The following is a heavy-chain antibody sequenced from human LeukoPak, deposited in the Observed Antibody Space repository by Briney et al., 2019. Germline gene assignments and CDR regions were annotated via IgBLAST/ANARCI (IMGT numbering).Heavy chain of an antibody. J-gene: IGHJ6*03. CDR3: ARDLGDSSGYYYYYYYMDV. V-gene: IGHV3-20*04. CDR2: INWNGGSR. CDR1: GFIFEDYG. D-gene: IGHD3-22*01. Sequence: PGGSLRLSCAASGFIFEDYGMSWVRQAPGKGLEWVSGINWNGGSRGHADSVKGRFTISRDNAKNSLYLQMNSLRAEDTAVYYCARDLGDSSGYYYYYYYMDVWGKGTTVTVSS.